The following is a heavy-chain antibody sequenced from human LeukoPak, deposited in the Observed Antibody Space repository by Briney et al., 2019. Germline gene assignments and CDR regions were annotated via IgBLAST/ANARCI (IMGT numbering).Heavy chain of an antibody. CDR1: GGSISSGDYD. CDR3: ARDGSGSYNWFDP. J-gene: IGHJ5*02. Sequence: PSDTLSLTCTVSGGSISSGDYDWRWISQPPGKGLEWIGYIYYSGSTYYNPSLKSRVTISVDTSKNQFSLKLSSVTAADTAVYYCARDGSGSYNWFDPWGQGTLVTVSS. V-gene: IGHV4-30-4*02. D-gene: IGHD1-26*01. CDR2: IYYSGST.